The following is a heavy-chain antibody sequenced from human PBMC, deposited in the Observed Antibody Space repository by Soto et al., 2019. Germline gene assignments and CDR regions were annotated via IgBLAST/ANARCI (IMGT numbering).Heavy chain of an antibody. CDR3: AAGGGLPRYY. V-gene: IGHV4-39*02. CDR1: GGSISSSTYF. Sequence: GIPSETLSLTCTVSGGSISSSTYFWGWVRQPPGKGLEWIGTIYYSGSTYYNPSLKSRVTISVDTSKNHFSLKLSSVTAADTAVYYCAAGGGLPRYYWGQGTLVTVSS. CDR2: IYYSGST. J-gene: IGHJ4*02. D-gene: IGHD5-12*01.